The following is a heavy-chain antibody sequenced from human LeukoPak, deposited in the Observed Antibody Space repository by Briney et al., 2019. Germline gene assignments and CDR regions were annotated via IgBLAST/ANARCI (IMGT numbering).Heavy chain of an antibody. D-gene: IGHD3/OR15-3a*01. V-gene: IGHV3-30*02. J-gene: IGHJ4*02. Sequence: PGGSLRLSCAASGFTFSSYGMHWVRQAPGKGLEWVAFIRYDGSNKYYADSVKGRFTISRDNSKNTLYLQMNSLRAEDTAVYYCAKGRDWQLETLGNYFDYWGQGTLVTVSS. CDR3: AKGRDWQLETLGNYFDY. CDR1: GFTFSSYG. CDR2: IRYDGSNK.